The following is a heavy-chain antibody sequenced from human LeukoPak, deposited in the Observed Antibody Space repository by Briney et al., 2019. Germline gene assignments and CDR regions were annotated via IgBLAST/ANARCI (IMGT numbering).Heavy chain of an antibody. CDR2: IYSSGNT. V-gene: IGHV4-39*01. J-gene: IGHJ4*02. CDR3: ARHLSGTTMSHYFDF. CDR1: GDSISSGRNY. D-gene: IGHD1-1*01. Sequence: SETLSLTCSVSGDSISSGRNYWSWIRQSPGKGLEWIASIYSSGNTHSNPSLKSRVSIDTSKNQVSLKLYSVTASDAAIYYCARHLSGTTMSHYFDFWGQGTLVTVSS.